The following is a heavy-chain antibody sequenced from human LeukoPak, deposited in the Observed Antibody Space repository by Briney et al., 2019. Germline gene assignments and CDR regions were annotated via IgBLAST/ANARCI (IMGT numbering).Heavy chain of an antibody. CDR2: INGGGVNT. CDR3: AKDLYSNYGPADY. J-gene: IGHJ4*02. CDR1: GFTFSSYA. V-gene: IGHV3-23*01. D-gene: IGHD4-11*01. Sequence: GGSLRLSCAASGFTFSSYAMSWVRQAPGKGLEWVSTINGGGVNTHYADSVGGRFTISRNNSKNTLFLQMNSLRDEDTAVYYCAKDLYSNYGPADYWGQGNLVTVSS.